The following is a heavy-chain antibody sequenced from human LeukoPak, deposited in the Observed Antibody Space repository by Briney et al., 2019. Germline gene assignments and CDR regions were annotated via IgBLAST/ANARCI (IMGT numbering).Heavy chain of an antibody. CDR2: ISSSSSYI. J-gene: IGHJ4*02. D-gene: IGHD6-19*01. V-gene: IGHV3-21*01. CDR3: ARGGGAVALYYFDY. CDR1: EFTFSDYS. Sequence: GGSLRLSCAASEFTFSDYSMNWVRQAPGKGLEWVSSISSSSSYIYYADSVKGRFTISRDNAKNSLYLQMNSPRAEDAAVYYCARGGGAVALYYFDYWGQGTLVTVSS.